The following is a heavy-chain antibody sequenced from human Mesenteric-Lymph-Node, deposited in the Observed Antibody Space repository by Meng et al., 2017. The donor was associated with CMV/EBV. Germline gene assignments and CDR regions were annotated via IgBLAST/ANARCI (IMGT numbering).Heavy chain of an antibody. CDR1: GYSFSSYG. D-gene: IGHD6-6*01. V-gene: IGHV1-18*01. CDR3: ARGTSYSSSPRDGDY. J-gene: IGHJ4*02. CDR2: ISGYNGNI. Sequence: ASVKVSCKASGYSFSSYGFSWARQAPGQGLEWMGWISGYNGNIKEAENFQGRVTMTTDTSTSTAYMELRSLRSDDTAVYYCARGTSYSSSPRDGDYWGQGTLVTVSS.